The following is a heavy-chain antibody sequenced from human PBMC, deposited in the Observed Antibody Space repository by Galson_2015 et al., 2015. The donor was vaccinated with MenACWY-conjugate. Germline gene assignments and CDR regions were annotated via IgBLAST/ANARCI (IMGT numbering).Heavy chain of an antibody. J-gene: IGHJ4*02. CDR2: IKADGSFS. CDR3: ARDNNWSFDS. D-gene: IGHD1-1*01. CDR1: GFTFNNYW. V-gene: IGHV3-74*01. Sequence: SLRLSCAASGFTFNNYWMHWVRQPPGKGLEWISYIKADGSFSNYADSVKGRFTISTDNAKNMVYLQMDGLGDEDTAVYFCARDNNWSFDSWGQETLVTVFS.